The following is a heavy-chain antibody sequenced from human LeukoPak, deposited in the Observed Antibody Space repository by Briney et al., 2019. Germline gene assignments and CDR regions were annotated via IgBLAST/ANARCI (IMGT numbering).Heavy chain of an antibody. CDR3: VRVGYTNYGIDY. V-gene: IGHV3-33*08. J-gene: IGHJ4*02. D-gene: IGHD4-11*01. CDR1: GFTFSSYG. CDR2: IWYDGSNK. Sequence: SGRSLRLSCAASGFTFSSYGMHWVRQAPGKGLEWVAVIWYDGSNKYYADSVKGRFTISRDSSKNTLDLQMNSLRAEDTAVYYCVRVGYTNYGIDYWGQGTLVTVSS.